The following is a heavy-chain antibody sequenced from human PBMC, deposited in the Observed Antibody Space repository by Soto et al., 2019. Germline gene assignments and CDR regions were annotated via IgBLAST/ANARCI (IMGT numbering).Heavy chain of an antibody. Sequence: ASVKVSCKASGYTFTSYAMHWVRQAPGQRLEWMGWINAGNGNTKYSQKFQGRVTITRDTSASTAYMELSSLRSEDTAVYYCARVWWSGYYTAGHYYGMDVWGQGTTVTVSS. V-gene: IGHV1-3*01. CDR3: ARVWWSGYYTAGHYYGMDV. J-gene: IGHJ6*02. D-gene: IGHD3-3*01. CDR1: GYTFTSYA. CDR2: INAGNGNT.